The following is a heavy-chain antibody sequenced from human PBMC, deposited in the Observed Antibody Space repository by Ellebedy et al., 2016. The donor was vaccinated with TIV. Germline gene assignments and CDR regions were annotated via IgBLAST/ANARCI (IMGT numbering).Heavy chain of an antibody. Sequence: ASVKVSXKPSGYTFTSYGISWLRQAPGQGLEWMGWISAYNGNTNYAQKLQGRVTMTTDTSTSTAYMELRSLRSDDTAVYYCARERTYYYDSSGYYYVRHDAFDIWGQGTMVTVSS. J-gene: IGHJ3*02. D-gene: IGHD3-22*01. CDR1: GYTFTSYG. CDR3: ARERTYYYDSSGYYYVRHDAFDI. CDR2: ISAYNGNT. V-gene: IGHV1-18*04.